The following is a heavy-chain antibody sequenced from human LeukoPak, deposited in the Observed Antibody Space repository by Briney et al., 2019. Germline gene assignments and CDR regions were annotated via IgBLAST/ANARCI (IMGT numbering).Heavy chain of an antibody. CDR1: GFTFSAYA. Sequence: PGRSLRLSCAASGFTFSAYAVHWVRQAPGKGLEWVAIMSFDGTDKYYADSVKGRFIISRDNSKNTLYLQMNSLTTEDTAVYYCARDARYSSPTKWFDSWGQGTLVTVSS. CDR3: ARDARYSSPTKWFDS. D-gene: IGHD6-13*01. CDR2: MSFDGTDK. V-gene: IGHV3-30-3*01. J-gene: IGHJ5*01.